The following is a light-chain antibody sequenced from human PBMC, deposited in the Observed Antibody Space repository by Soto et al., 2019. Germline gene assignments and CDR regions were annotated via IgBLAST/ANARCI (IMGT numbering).Light chain of an antibody. Sequence: QSALTQPASVSGSPGQSITISCTGTSSDVGSYNLVSWYRQHPGKAPKLMIYEGSKRPSGVSNRFSGSKSGNTASLTISGLQAEDEADYYCCSYASSTTPVLFGGGTKVTVL. V-gene: IGLV2-23*01. CDR3: CSYASSTTPVL. CDR1: SSDVGSYNL. CDR2: EGS. J-gene: IGLJ2*01.